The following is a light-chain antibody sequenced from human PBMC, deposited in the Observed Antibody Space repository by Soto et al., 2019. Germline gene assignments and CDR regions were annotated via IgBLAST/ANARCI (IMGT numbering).Light chain of an antibody. Sequence: SYELTQPPSVSVAPGQTARITCGGNNIGSKSVHWYQQKPCQAPVLVVDDDSDRPSGIPERFSGSNSGNTATLTISRAEAGDEADYFCHVWDSSSEHVFGTGTKVTVL. CDR1: NIGSKS. J-gene: IGLJ1*01. CDR3: HVWDSSSEHV. V-gene: IGLV3-21*02. CDR2: DDS.